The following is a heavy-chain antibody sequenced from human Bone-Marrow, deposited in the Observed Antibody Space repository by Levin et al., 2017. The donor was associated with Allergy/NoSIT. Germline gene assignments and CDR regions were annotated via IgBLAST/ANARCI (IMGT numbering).Heavy chain of an antibody. V-gene: IGHV3-23*01. CDR2: ISGGGGRT. CDR3: ARSPFTIIVVSSYDM. CDR1: GFSFSSYA. J-gene: IGHJ3*02. Sequence: GESLKISCVASGFSFSSYAMSWVRQVPGKGLEWVSSISGGGGRTYYADSVKGRFTISRDDSKNTLFLQMNSLRAEDTAEYYCARSPFTIIVVSSYDMWGQGTMVTVSS. D-gene: IGHD3-22*01.